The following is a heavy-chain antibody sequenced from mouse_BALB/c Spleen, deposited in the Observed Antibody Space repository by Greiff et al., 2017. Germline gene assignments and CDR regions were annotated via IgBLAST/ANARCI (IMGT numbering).Heavy chain of an antibody. CDR3: ARMITTGYAMDY. D-gene: IGHD2-4*01. J-gene: IGHJ4*01. CDR1: GFTFSSYG. CDR2: ISSGGSYT. Sequence: DVKLVESGGDLVKPGGSLKLSCAASGFTFSSYGMSWVRQTPDKRLEWVATISSGGSYTYYPDSVKGRFTISRDNAKNTLYLQMSSLKSEDTAMYYCARMITTGYAMDYWGQGTSVTVSS. V-gene: IGHV5-6*02.